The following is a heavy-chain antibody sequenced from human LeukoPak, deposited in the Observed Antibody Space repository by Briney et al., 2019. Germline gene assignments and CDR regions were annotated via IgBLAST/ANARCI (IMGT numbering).Heavy chain of an antibody. CDR1: GGSISSYY. CDR2: IYYSGST. J-gene: IGHJ3*02. V-gene: IGHV4-59*12. Sequence: SETLSLTCTVSGGSISSYYWSWIRQPPGKGLEWIGYIYYSGSTNYNPSLKSRVTISVDTSKNQFSLKLSSVTAADTAVYYCARIVGATNRGAFDIWGQGTMVTVSS. D-gene: IGHD1-26*01. CDR3: ARIVGATNRGAFDI.